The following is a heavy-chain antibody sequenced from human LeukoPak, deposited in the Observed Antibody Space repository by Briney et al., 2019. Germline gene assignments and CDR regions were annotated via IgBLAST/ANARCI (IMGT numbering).Heavy chain of an antibody. J-gene: IGHJ4*02. Sequence: SVKVSXKASGGTFSSYAISWVRQAPGQGLEWMGRIIPIFGTANYAQKFQGRVTITTDESTSTAYMELSSLRSEDTAVYYCATLPRGYYYDSSEGYWGQGTLVTVSS. CDR3: ATLPRGYYYDSSEGY. V-gene: IGHV1-69*05. D-gene: IGHD3-22*01. CDR1: GGTFSSYA. CDR2: IIPIFGTA.